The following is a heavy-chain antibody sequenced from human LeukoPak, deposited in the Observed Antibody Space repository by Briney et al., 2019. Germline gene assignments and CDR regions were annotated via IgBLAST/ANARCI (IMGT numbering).Heavy chain of an antibody. J-gene: IGHJ5*02. CDR3: ARREAYSSGWYFWFDP. V-gene: IGHV3-74*01. D-gene: IGHD6-19*01. CDR1: GFTFSSHW. CDR2: INNDGSDI. Sequence: GGSLRLSCAVSGFTFSSHWMHWVRQAPGKGLVWVSRINNDGSDIKYADSVKGRFTMSRDNAQNTLYLQMNSLRAEDTAVYYCARREAYSSGWYFWFDPWGQGTLVTVSS.